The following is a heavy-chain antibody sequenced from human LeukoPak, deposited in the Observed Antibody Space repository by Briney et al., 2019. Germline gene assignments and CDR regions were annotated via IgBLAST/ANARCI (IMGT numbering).Heavy chain of an antibody. CDR3: ARLQLAPDRTLDY. V-gene: IGHV4-39*07. D-gene: IGHD2-2*01. Sequence: SETLSLTCTVSGGSISSSSYYWGWIRQPPGKGLEWIGSIYYSGSTNYNPSLKSRVTISVDTSKNQFSLKLSSVTAADTAVYYCARLQLAPDRTLDYWGQGTLVTVSS. CDR2: IYYSGST. J-gene: IGHJ4*02. CDR1: GGSISSSSYY.